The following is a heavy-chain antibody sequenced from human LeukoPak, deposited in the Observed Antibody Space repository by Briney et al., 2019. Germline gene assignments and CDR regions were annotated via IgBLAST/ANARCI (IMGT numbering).Heavy chain of an antibody. CDR2: IHPNSGGT. D-gene: IGHD6-19*01. CDR1: GYNFTGYY. J-gene: IGHJ1*01. CDR3: ARLAAVPG. Sequence: ASVKVSCKASGYNFTGYYLHWVRQAPGQGFEWMGWIHPNSGGTNYAQKFQGRVTMTRDTSISTAHMELSSLRSDDTAVYYCARLAAVPGWGQGTLVTVSS. V-gene: IGHV1-2*02.